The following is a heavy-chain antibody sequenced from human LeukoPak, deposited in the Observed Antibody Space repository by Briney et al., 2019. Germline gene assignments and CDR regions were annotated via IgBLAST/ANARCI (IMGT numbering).Heavy chain of an antibody. J-gene: IGHJ6*02. CDR2: ISAYNGNT. V-gene: IGHV1-18*01. CDR1: GYTLTSYG. D-gene: IGHD2-2*01. Sequence: ASVKVSCKASGYTLTSYGISWVRQAPGQGLEWMGWISAYNGNTNYAQKLQGRVTMTTDTSTSTAYMELRSLRSDDTAVYYCVRYCSGTSCFLYYYYGMDVWGQGTTVTVSS. CDR3: VRYCSGTSCFLYYYYGMDV.